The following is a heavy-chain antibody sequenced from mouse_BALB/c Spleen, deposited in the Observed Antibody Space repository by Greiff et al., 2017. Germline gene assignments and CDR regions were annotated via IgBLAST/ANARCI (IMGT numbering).Heavy chain of an antibody. CDR3: ARDYRWYFDV. D-gene: IGHD2-14*01. CDR1: GYSITSDYA. J-gene: IGHJ1*01. CDR2: ISYSGST. Sequence: EVMLVESGPGLVKPSQSLSLTCTVTGYSITSDYAWNWIRQFPGNKLEWMGYISYSGSTSYNPSLKSRISITRDTSKNQFFLQLNSVTTEDTATYYCARDYRWYFDVWGAGTTVTVSS. V-gene: IGHV3-2*02.